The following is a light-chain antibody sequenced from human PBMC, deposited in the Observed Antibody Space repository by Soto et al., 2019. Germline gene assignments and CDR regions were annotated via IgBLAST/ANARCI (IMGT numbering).Light chain of an antibody. CDR3: QQYGSSGT. CDR1: QSVSNNY. J-gene: IGKJ1*01. CDR2: GAS. Sequence: EIVLTQSLGTLSLSPGERATLSCLASQSVSNNYLAWYQQKPGQAPRLLIYGASNRATGIPDRFSGSGSGTDFTLTISRLEPGDFAVYYCQQYGSSGTFGQGTKVDIK. V-gene: IGKV3-20*01.